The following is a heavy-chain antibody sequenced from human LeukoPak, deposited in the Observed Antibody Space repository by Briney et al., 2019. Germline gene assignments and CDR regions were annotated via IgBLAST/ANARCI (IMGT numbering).Heavy chain of an antibody. CDR2: IKQDGSEK. CDR3: ARDQTTVGLDF. J-gene: IGHJ4*02. D-gene: IGHD4-23*01. CDR1: GFTFSSHW. V-gene: IGHV3-7*03. Sequence: GGSLRLSCGASGFTFSSHWMSWVRQVAGKGLEWVANIKQDGSEKYYVDSVEGRFTISRDNAKNSLYLQMNSLRAEDTAVYFCARDQTTVGLDFWGQGTLVSVSS.